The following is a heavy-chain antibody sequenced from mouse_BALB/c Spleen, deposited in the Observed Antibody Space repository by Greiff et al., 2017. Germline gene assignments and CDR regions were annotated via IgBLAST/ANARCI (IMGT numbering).Heavy chain of an antibody. CDR1: GFTFSSFG. D-gene: IGHD2-2*01. Sequence: EVKLVESGGGLVQPGGSRKLSCAASGFTFSSFGMHWVRQAPEKGLEWVAYISSGSSTIYYADTVKGRFTISRDNPKNTLFLQMTSLRSEDTAMYYCARWAYGYDGYFDYWGQGTTLTVSS. J-gene: IGHJ2*01. CDR2: ISSGSSTI. CDR3: ARWAYGYDGYFDY. V-gene: IGHV5-17*02.